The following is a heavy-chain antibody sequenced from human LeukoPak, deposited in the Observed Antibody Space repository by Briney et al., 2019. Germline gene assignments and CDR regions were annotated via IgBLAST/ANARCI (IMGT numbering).Heavy chain of an antibody. D-gene: IGHD3-9*01. J-gene: IGHJ3*02. CDR3: ARARYVNSFYAFDI. CDR1: GGSISTYY. CDR2: VYYSGNT. Sequence: PSETLSLTCTVSGGSISTYYWSWIRQPPGKRLEWIGYVYYSGNTNYNPSLQSRVTIFGDTSKNRFFLKLSSVTAADTAMYYCARARYVNSFYAFDIWGQGTLVTVSS. V-gene: IGHV4-59*01.